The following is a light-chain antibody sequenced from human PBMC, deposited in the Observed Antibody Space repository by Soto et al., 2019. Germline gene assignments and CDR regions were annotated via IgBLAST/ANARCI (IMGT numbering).Light chain of an antibody. J-gene: IGKJ4*01. Sequence: AIRMTQSPSSFSASTGDRVTITCRASQDISIYLAWYQQKPGKAPKLLIYGASTLQSGVPSRFSGSGSGTDFTLTISCLQSEDFATYYCQQYYSYPRTFGGGTKVEIK. CDR1: QDISIY. CDR2: GAS. CDR3: QQYYSYPRT. V-gene: IGKV1-8*01.